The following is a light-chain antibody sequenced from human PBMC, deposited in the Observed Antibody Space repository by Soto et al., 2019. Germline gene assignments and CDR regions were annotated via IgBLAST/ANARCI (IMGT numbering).Light chain of an antibody. CDR2: ATS. J-gene: IGKJ1*01. CDR3: QQYGSSLWT. CDR1: QSVSSTY. Sequence: EIVLTQSPGTLSLSPGERASLSCRASQSVSSTYLAWYQQKPGQAPRLVIYATSTRATGIPDRFSGSGSGTDFTLTISRLEPEDFAMYYCQQYGSSLWTFGQGTKVEIK. V-gene: IGKV3-20*01.